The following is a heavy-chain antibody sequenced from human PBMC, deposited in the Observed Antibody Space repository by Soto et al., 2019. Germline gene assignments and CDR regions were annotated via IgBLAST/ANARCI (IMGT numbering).Heavy chain of an antibody. D-gene: IGHD2-15*01. Sequence: QVQLVQSGAEVKTPGASVKVSCRASGYSFRTHGITWVRQAHGQGLEWMGWISTYDDKTNFPQKFQGRITMTTDTSTSTACMELRSLRSDDTAVYFCARDLGYCNSSGCFRNWFDPWGQGTLVTVSS. V-gene: IGHV1-18*01. CDR1: GYSFRTHG. CDR3: ARDLGYCNSSGCFRNWFDP. CDR2: ISTYDDKT. J-gene: IGHJ5*02.